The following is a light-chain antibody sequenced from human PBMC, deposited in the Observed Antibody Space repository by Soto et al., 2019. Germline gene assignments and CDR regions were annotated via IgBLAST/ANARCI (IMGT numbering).Light chain of an antibody. Sequence: EIMVTQSPATLSVSPGERATLSCRASQSVSSNLAWYQQKPGQAPRLLIYGASTRATGIPTRFSGSGSGTEFTLTISSLQSEDFAVYYCQQYNNWPPFTFGQGTRLEIK. CDR1: QSVSSN. CDR3: QQYNNWPPFT. J-gene: IGKJ5*01. CDR2: GAS. V-gene: IGKV3-15*01.